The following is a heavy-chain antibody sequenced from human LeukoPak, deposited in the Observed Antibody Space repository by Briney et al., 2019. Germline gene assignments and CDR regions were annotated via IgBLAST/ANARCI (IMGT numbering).Heavy chain of an antibody. CDR1: GFTFSSYS. CDR2: ISSSSSYI. CDR3: ARRTYSNYFFDY. J-gene: IGHJ4*02. V-gene: IGHV3-21*04. D-gene: IGHD4-11*01. Sequence: GGSLRLSCAASGFTFSSYSMNWVRQAPGKGLEWVSSISSSSSYIYYADSVKGRFTISRDNAKNSLYLQMNSLRAEDTAVYYCARRTYSNYFFDYWGQGTLVTVSS.